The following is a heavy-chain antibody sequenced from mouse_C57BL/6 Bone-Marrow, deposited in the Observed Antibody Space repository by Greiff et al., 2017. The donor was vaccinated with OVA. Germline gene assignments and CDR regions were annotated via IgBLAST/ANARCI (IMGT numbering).Heavy chain of an antibody. Sequence: EVQLQESGGDLVKPGGSLKLSCAASGFTFSSYGMSWVRQTPDKRLEWVATISSGGSYTYYPDSVKGRFTISRDNAKNTLYLQMSSLKSEDTAMYYCARQVGYGSAMDYWGQGTSVTVSS. CDR3: ARQVGYGSAMDY. D-gene: IGHD1-1*01. CDR1: GFTFSSYG. J-gene: IGHJ4*01. CDR2: ISSGGSYT. V-gene: IGHV5-6*01.